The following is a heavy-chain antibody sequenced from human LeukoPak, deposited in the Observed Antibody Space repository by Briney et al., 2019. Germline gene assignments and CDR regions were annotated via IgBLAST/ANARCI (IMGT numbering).Heavy chain of an antibody. CDR1: GYTFTGYY. D-gene: IGHD6-19*01. Sequence: GASVKVSCKASGYTFTGYYMHWVRQAPGQGLEWMGWINPNSGGTNYAQKFQGRVTMTRDTSISTAYMELSRLRSDDTAVYYCARDMFSAYSSGWYPFDPWGQGTLVTVSS. CDR3: ARDMFSAYSSGWYPFDP. V-gene: IGHV1-2*02. J-gene: IGHJ5*02. CDR2: INPNSGGT.